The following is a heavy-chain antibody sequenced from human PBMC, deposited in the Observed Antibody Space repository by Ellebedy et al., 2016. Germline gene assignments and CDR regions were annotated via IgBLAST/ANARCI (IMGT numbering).Heavy chain of an antibody. CDR3: ARDFIRLQQQLFDYYYYMDV. CDR1: GGTFSSYA. CDR2: IIPILGIA. V-gene: IGHV1-69*10. Sequence: SVKVSCKASGGTFSSYAISWVRQAPGQGLEWMGGIIPILGIANYAQKFQSRVTITADKSTSTAYMELSSLRSEDTAVYYCARDFIRLQQQLFDYYYYMDVWGKGTTVTVSS. J-gene: IGHJ6*03. D-gene: IGHD6-13*01.